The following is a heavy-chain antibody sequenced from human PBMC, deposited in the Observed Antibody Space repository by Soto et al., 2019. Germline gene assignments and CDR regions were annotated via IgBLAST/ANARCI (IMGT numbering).Heavy chain of an antibody. J-gene: IGHJ6*02. CDR2: IIPIFGTA. V-gene: IGHV1-69*13. D-gene: IGHD2-2*02. CDR3: ARDTPGIVVVPAAIGANYYGMDV. CDR1: GGTFSSYA. Sequence: ASVKVSCKASGGTFSSYAISWVRQAPGQGLEWMGGIIPIFGTANYAQKFQGRVTITADESTSTAYMELSSLRSEDTAVYYCARDTPGIVVVPAAIGANYYGMDVWGQGTTVTVFS.